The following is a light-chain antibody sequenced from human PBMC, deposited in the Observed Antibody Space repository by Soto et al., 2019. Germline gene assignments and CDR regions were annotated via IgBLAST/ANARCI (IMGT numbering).Light chain of an antibody. Sequence: DIQMTQSPSSLSASVGDRVTITCRASQSIYSSLNWYHQKPGKAPKLLIYAASNLKSGVPSRFSGSGSGTDFTLSISSLQPEDFATYYCQQSYSAPYIFGQGTKLEI. J-gene: IGKJ2*01. V-gene: IGKV1-39*01. CDR3: QQSYSAPYI. CDR2: AAS. CDR1: QSIYSS.